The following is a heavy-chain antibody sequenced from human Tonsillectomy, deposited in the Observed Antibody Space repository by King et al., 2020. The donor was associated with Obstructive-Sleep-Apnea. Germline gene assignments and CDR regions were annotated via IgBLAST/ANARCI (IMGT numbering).Heavy chain of an antibody. CDR2: ISSSSSNI. Sequence: VQLVESGGGLVKPGGSLRLSCAASGFPFSSYSMNWVRQAPGKGLEWVSSISSSSSNIYYADSVKGRFTISRDNAKNSLYLQMNSLVDEDTAVYYCARGYCSSTSCLVGSDYWGQGIRVTVSS. CDR3: ARGYCSSTSCLVGSDY. V-gene: IGHV3-21*01. CDR1: GFPFSSYS. D-gene: IGHD2-2*01. J-gene: IGHJ4*02.